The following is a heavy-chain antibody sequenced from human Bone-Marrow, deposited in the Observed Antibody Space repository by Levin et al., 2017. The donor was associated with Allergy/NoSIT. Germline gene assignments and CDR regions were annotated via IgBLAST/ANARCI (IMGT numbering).Heavy chain of an antibody. V-gene: IGHV4-59*11. CDR2: ISDTGDS. Sequence: TLSLTCTVSGGPISSPYWSWIRQSPGKGLEWIGFISDTGDSDYNPSLKSRVTIAIDTSKDHFSLKVTSVTAADTAVYYCARGAYDFWGYYYYYYLDVWGKGTTVTVSS. D-gene: IGHD3-3*01. J-gene: IGHJ6*03. CDR3: ARGAYDFWGYYYYYYLDV. CDR1: GGPISSPY.